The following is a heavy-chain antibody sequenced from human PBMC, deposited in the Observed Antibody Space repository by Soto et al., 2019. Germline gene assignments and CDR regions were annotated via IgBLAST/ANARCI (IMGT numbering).Heavy chain of an antibody. Sequence: SETLSLTCTVFGGSFSSSSHYWGWIRQPPGKGLEWLGTMFYFGSTYYNTSLESRVTISVDPSKNQFSLKLSSVTAADTAVYYCARHHFYCTGGSCYLLAYHYYGLDVWGQGTTVT. CDR1: GGSFSSSSHY. CDR2: MFYFGST. D-gene: IGHD2-15*01. V-gene: IGHV4-39*01. CDR3: ARHHFYCTGGSCYLLAYHYYGLDV. J-gene: IGHJ6*02.